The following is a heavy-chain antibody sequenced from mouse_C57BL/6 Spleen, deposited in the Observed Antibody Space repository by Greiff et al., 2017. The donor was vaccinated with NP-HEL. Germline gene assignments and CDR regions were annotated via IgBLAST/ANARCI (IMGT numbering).Heavy chain of an antibody. J-gene: IGHJ4*01. V-gene: IGHV1-52*01. CDR3: AITWDKDYARDD. CDR1: GYTFTSYW. CDR2: IDPSDSDT. D-gene: IGHD4-1*01. Sequence: QVQLQQPGAELVRPGSSVKLSCKASGYTFTSYWMHWVKQRPIQGLEWIGNIDPSDSDTHYNQKFKDKATLTVDKSSSTAYMQLSSLTSEDSAVYYFAITWDKDYARDDWGGGTSVTVSS.